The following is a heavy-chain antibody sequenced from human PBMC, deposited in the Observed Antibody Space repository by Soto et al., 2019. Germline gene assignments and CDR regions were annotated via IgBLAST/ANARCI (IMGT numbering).Heavy chain of an antibody. Sequence: QVQLVQSGAEVKKPGSSVKVSCKASGGTFSSYTISWVRQAPGQGLEWMGRIIPILGIANYAQKFQGRVTIDAVKXXSXAYXELSSLRSEDADVYYCAGVRGVKFPLYDYYDVMDVWGQGTTVTVSS. V-gene: IGHV1-69*02. CDR3: AGVRGVKFPLYDYYDVMDV. D-gene: IGHD3-10*01. CDR1: GGTFSSYT. CDR2: IIPILGIA. J-gene: IGHJ6*02.